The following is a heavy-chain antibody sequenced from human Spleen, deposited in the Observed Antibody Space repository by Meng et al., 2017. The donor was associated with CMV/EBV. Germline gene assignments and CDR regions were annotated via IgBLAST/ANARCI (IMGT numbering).Heavy chain of an antibody. CDR1: GFTFSSYS. V-gene: IGHV3-21*01. CDR2: ISSSSSYI. D-gene: IGHD6-13*01. J-gene: IGHJ3*02. Sequence: GVLKISCAASGFTFSSYSMNWVRQAPGKGLEWVSSISSSSSYIYYADSVKGRFTISRDNAKNTLYLQMNSLRAEDTAVYYCATKLYSSSWYGVDAFDIWGQGTMVTVSS. CDR3: ATKLYSSSWYGVDAFDI.